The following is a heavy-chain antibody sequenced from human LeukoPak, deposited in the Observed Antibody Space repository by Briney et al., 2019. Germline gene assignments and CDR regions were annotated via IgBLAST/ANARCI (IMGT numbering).Heavy chain of an antibody. Sequence: PGGSLRLSCAASGFTFSSYEMNWVRQAPGKGLEWVSYMSSTGTTIYCAASVKGRFTISRDNAKNSLYLQMSSLRAEDTALYYCARGGENSGFDYWGQGTLVIVSS. CDR1: GFTFSSYE. CDR2: MSSTGTTI. D-gene: IGHD6-19*01. CDR3: ARGGENSGFDY. V-gene: IGHV3-48*03. J-gene: IGHJ4*02.